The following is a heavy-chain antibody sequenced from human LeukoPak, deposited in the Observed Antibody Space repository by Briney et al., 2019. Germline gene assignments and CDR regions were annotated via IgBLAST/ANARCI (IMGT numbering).Heavy chain of an antibody. J-gene: IGHJ5*02. V-gene: IGHV4-34*01. Sequence: KPSETLSLTCAVYGGSFSGYYWSWIRQPPGKGLAWIGEINHSGSTNYNPSLKSRVTISVDTSKNQFSLKLSSVTAADTAVYYCARARLRWFDPWGQGTLVTVSS. CDR3: ARARLRWFDP. CDR1: GGSFSGYY. CDR2: INHSGST.